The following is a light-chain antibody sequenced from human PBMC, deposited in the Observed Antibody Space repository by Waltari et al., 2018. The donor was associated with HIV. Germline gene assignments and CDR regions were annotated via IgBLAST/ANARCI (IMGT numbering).Light chain of an antibody. J-gene: IGKJ5*01. CDR1: QSVLSSSNNKNY. V-gene: IGKV4-1*01. Sequence: DIVMTQFPDSLAVCMGQRATINCKSRQSVLSSSNNKNYLAWYQQRPGQPPKLLISWASARESGVSDRISGSGSGTDFTLTINSLQAEDVAVYYCQQYYNTPSITFGQGTRLEIK. CDR3: QQYYNTPSIT. CDR2: WAS.